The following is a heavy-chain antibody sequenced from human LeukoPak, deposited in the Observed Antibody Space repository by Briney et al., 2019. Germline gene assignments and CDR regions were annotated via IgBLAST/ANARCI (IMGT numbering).Heavy chain of an antibody. J-gene: IGHJ4*02. Sequence: GGSLRLSCTASGFTFSSYAMGWVRQPPGKGLEWVSFIRGSGYSTEYADSVKGRFSVSRDNSWNTLYLQMNSLRAEDTAVYYCAKSVTMIVVVITPFDYWGQGTLVTVSS. CDR1: GFTFSSYA. D-gene: IGHD3-22*01. CDR3: AKSVTMIVVVITPFDY. V-gene: IGHV3-23*01. CDR2: IRGSGYST.